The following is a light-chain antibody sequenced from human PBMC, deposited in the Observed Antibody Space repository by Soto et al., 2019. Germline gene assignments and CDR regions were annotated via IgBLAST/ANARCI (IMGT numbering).Light chain of an antibody. J-gene: IGKJ5*01. CDR1: QTISSW. Sequence: DIHMTQSPSTLSGSVGDRVTITCRASQTISSWLAWYQQKPGKAPKLLIYAASSLQSGVPSRFSGSGSGTDFTLTISSLQPEDFATYSCQQSYSTPITFGQGTRLEIK. V-gene: IGKV1-39*01. CDR2: AAS. CDR3: QQSYSTPIT.